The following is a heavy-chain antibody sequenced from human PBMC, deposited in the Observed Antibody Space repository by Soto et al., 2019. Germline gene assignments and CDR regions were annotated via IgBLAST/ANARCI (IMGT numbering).Heavy chain of an antibody. CDR3: TRCRTRTNYSDY. CDR1: GFTVRDYY. Sequence: PGGSLRLSCAGSGFTVRDYYIDLVRQAPGKGLEWVGRSRDKGNSYSTDYAASVKGRFTISRDASKNSLFLQMNSLQTEDTAMYYCTRCRTRTNYSDYWGQGTLVTVSS. CDR2: SRDKGNSYST. J-gene: IGHJ4*02. D-gene: IGHD1-7*01. V-gene: IGHV3-72*01.